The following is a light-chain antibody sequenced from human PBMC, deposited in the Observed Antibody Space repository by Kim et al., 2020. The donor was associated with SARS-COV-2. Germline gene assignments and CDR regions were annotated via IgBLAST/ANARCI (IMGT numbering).Light chain of an antibody. CDR3: LQHSTYPIT. J-gene: IGKJ5*01. CDR2: GAS. V-gene: IGKV1-17*01. CDR1: QDIRND. Sequence: ESVGDRVTITCRASQDIRNDLGWYQQNPGRAPKRLIDGASSLQSGVPSRFSGSGSGSEFTLTISSVQPEDFATYFCLQHSTYPITFGQGTRLEIK.